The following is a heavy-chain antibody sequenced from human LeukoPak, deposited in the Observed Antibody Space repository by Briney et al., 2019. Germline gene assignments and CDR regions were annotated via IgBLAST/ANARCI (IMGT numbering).Heavy chain of an antibody. D-gene: IGHD1-14*01. CDR2: LYSDGNT. V-gene: IGHV3-53*01. CDR3: ARGVEPLAANTLAY. J-gene: IGHJ4*02. Sequence: PGGSLSLPVPASGLTVITNAMTGVRRAPGKGLGWFSVLYSDGNTKYADSVQGRFTISRDNSKNTLYLEMNSLSPDDTAVYYCARGVEPLAANTLAYWGQGTLVTVSS. CDR1: GLTVITNA.